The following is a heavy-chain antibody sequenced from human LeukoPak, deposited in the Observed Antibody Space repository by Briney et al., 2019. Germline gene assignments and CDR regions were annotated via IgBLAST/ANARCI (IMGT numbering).Heavy chain of an antibody. CDR2: ISYDGSNK. Sequence: GGSLRLSCAASGFTFSSYGMHWVRQAPGKGLEWVAVISYDGSNKYYADSVKGRFTISRDNSKNTLYLQMNSLRAEDTAVYYCARDKGPYDAFDIWGQGTMVTVSS. CDR3: ARDKGPYDAFDI. CDR1: GFTFSSYG. J-gene: IGHJ3*02. V-gene: IGHV3-30*03.